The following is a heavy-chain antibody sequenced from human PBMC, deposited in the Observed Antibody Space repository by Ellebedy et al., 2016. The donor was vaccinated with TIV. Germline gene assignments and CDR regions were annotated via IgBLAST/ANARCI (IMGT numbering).Heavy chain of an antibody. J-gene: IGHJ4*02. Sequence: GESLKISCAASGFTFSSFSMNWVRQAPGKGLEWVSAISGSGLATYYADSVKGHFIISRDNSRNKVYLQMNSLRDGDTAVYYCARGQSADWGQGILVTVSS. V-gene: IGHV3-23*01. CDR3: ARGQSAD. CDR1: GFTFSSFS. CDR2: ISGSGLAT. D-gene: IGHD6-19*01.